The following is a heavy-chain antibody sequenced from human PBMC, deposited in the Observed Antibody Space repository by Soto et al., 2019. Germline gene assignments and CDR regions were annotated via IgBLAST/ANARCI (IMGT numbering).Heavy chain of an antibody. J-gene: IGHJ6*02. V-gene: IGHV1-69*13. CDR1: GDTDTNYV. Sequence: SVKVSCKASGDTDTNYVISWVRQAPGQGLEWMGGIFPKFGTTYSAQKLQDRLTITADESTSTVYMQLSSLRLDDTAVYYCEAEMTFGKLSVVWGQGTTVTVS. CDR2: IFPKFGTT. D-gene: IGHD3-16*02. CDR3: EAEMTFGKLSVV.